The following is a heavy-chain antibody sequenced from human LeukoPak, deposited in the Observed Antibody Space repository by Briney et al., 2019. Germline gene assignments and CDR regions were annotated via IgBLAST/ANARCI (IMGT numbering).Heavy chain of an antibody. V-gene: IGHV4-38-2*02. CDR3: ARVGGSYYYYYYYMDV. J-gene: IGHJ6*03. CDR1: GYSISSGYY. CDR2: IYHSGST. D-gene: IGHD1-26*01. Sequence: SETLSLTCTVSGYSISSGYYWGWIRQPPGKGLEWIGSIYHSGSTYYNPSLKSRVTISVDTSKNQFSLKLSSVTAADTAVYYCARVGGSYYYYYYYMDVWGKGTTATVSS.